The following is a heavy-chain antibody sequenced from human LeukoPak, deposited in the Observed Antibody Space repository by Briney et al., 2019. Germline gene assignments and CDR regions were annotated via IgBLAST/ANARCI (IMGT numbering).Heavy chain of an antibody. CDR3: ARGDFGGNSGVDY. V-gene: IGHV5-51*01. J-gene: IGHJ4*02. CDR1: GYSFTTYW. CDR2: IYPGDSDT. Sequence: GESLKISCNGSGYSFTTYWIGWVRQMPGKGLEWMGIIYPGDSDTRYSPSFQGQVTISADKSISTAYLQWSSLKASDTATYCCARGDFGGNSGVDYWGQGTLVTVSS. D-gene: IGHD4-23*01.